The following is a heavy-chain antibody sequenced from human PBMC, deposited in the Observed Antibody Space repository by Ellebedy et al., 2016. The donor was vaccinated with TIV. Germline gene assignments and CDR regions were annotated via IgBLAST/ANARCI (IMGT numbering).Heavy chain of an antibody. CDR2: IKSKTDGGTT. CDR3: TTDRRSWYNDY. CDR1: GFTFSNAW. Sequence: GESLKISXAASGFTFSNAWMSWVRQAPGKGLEWVGRIKSKTDGGTTDYAAPVKGRFTISRDDSKNTLYLQMNSLKTEDTAVYYCTTDRRSWYNDYWGQGTLVTVSS. D-gene: IGHD6-13*01. J-gene: IGHJ4*02. V-gene: IGHV3-15*01.